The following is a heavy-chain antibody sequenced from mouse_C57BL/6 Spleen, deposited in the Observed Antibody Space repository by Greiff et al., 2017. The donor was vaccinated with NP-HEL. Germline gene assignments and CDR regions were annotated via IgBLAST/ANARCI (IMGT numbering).Heavy chain of an antibody. CDR1: GYTFTSYW. CDR3: ARDTTVVARGFAY. V-gene: IGHV1-53*01. J-gene: IGHJ3*01. D-gene: IGHD1-1*01. Sequence: QVHVKQPGTELVKPGASVKLSCKASGYTFTSYWMHWVKQRPGQGLEWIGNINPSNGGTNYNEKFKSKATLTVDKSSSTAYMQLSSLTSEDSAVXYCARDTTVVARGFAYWGQGTLVTVSA. CDR2: INPSNGGT.